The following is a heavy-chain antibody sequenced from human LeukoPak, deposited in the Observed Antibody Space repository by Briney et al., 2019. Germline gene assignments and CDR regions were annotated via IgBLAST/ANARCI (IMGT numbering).Heavy chain of an antibody. CDR2: ISYDGSNK. CDR3: ARPYYDSSGYYRD. Sequence: PGRSLRLSCAASGFTFSSYAMHWVRQAPGKGLEWVAVISYDGSNKYYADSVKGRFTISRDNSKNTLYLQMNSLRAEDTAVYYCARPYYDSSGYYRDWGQGTLVTVSS. D-gene: IGHD3-22*01. V-gene: IGHV3-30*04. J-gene: IGHJ4*02. CDR1: GFTFSSYA.